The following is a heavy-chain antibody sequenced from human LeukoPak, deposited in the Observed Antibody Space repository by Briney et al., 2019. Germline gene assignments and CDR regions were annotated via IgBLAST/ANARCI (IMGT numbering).Heavy chain of an antibody. CDR1: GGTFSSYA. CDR2: IIPMLHIA. CDR3: ARDELGYCSSTSCYYFDC. Sequence: ASVKVSCKASGGTFSSYAISWVRQAPGQGLEWMGRIIPMLHIANYAQQFQGRVTITADKFTSTAYMELSSLRSEDTAVYYCARDELGYCSSTSCYYFDCWGQGTLVTVSS. D-gene: IGHD2-2*01. J-gene: IGHJ4*02. V-gene: IGHV1-69*04.